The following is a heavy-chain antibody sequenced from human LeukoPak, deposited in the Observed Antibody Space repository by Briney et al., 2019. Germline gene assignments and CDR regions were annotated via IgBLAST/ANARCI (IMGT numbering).Heavy chain of an antibody. V-gene: IGHV1-2*02. D-gene: IGHD6-13*01. Sequence: ASVKVSCKASGYTFAGYYMHWVRQAPGQGLEWMGWINPNSGGTNYAQKFQGRVTMTRDTSISTAYMELSRLRSDDTAVYYCARGIAAANAFDIWGQGTMVTVSS. CDR3: ARGIAAANAFDI. CDR2: INPNSGGT. CDR1: GYTFAGYY. J-gene: IGHJ3*02.